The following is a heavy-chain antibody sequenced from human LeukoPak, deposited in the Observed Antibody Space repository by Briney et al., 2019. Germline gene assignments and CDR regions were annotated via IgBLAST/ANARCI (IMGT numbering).Heavy chain of an antibody. CDR1: GFTFSNYA. J-gene: IGHJ5*02. CDR3: AKDLRAYFWSGYYKGGWFDP. CDR2: ISGSGGST. D-gene: IGHD3-3*01. Sequence: GGSLRLSCAASGFTFSNYAMSWVRQAPGKGLEWVSAISGSGGSTYYADSVKGRFTISRDNSKNTLYLQMDSLRAEDTAVYYCAKDLRAYFWSGYYKGGWFDPWGQGTLVTVSS. V-gene: IGHV3-23*01.